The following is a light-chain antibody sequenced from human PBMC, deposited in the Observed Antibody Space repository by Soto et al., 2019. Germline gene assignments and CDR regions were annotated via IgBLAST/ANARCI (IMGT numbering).Light chain of an antibody. Sequence: IQMTQSPSSLSASVGDRVTITCRASQSISSYLNWYQQKPGKAPKLLIYGASTLQSGVPSRFSGSGSGTDFTLTISSLEPEDVATYYCQKYNSAPHTFGGGTKVDIK. V-gene: IGKV1-27*01. CDR2: GAS. CDR1: QSISSY. CDR3: QKYNSAPHT. J-gene: IGKJ4*01.